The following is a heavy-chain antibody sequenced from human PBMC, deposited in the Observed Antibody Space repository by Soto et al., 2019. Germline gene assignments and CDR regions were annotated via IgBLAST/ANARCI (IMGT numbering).Heavy chain of an antibody. V-gene: IGHV3-33*01. Sequence: QVQLVESGGGVVQPGRSLRLSCAASGFTFSSYGMHWVRQAPGKGLEWVAVIWYDGSNKYYADSVKGRFTISRDNSKNTLYLQMNSLRAEDTAVYYCARGMYYDFWSGLEPDYWGQGTLVTVSS. D-gene: IGHD3-3*01. CDR1: GFTFSSYG. CDR2: IWYDGSNK. CDR3: ARGMYYDFWSGLEPDY. J-gene: IGHJ4*02.